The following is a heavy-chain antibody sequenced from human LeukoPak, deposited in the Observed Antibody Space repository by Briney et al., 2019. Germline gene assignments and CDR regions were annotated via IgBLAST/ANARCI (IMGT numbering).Heavy chain of an antibody. CDR1: GGSFIGYY. CDR3: ARGFRMTRGVFISFRVFDI. V-gene: IGHV4-34*01. D-gene: IGHD3-10*01. J-gene: IGHJ3*02. CDR2: INHSGSS. Sequence: LSETLSLTCAVYGGSFIGYYWSWIRQPPGKGLEWIGEINHSGSSNYNPSLKSRVTISVDTSKNQLSLKLSSVTAADTAVYYCARGFRMTRGVFISFRVFDIWGPGTMVTVSS.